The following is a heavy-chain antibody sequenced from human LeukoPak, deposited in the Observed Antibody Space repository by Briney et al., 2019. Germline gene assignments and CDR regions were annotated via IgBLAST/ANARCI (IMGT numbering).Heavy chain of an antibody. J-gene: IGHJ4*02. Sequence: GGSLRLSCAAPGFTFSSYSMNWVRQAPGKGLEWVSSISSSSSYIYYADSVKGRFTISRDNAKNSLYLQMNSLRAEDTAVYYCARHDGDPWFDYWGQGTLVTVSS. D-gene: IGHD4-17*01. CDR1: GFTFSSYS. CDR3: ARHDGDPWFDY. V-gene: IGHV3-21*01. CDR2: ISSSSSYI.